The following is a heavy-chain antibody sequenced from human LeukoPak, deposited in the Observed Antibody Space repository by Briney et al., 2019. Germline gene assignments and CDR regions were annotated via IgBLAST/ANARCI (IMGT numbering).Heavy chain of an antibody. D-gene: IGHD1-20*01. Sequence: PSETLSLTCTVSGGSISSYYWSWIRQPPGKGLEWIGYIYYSGSTNYNPSLKSRVTISVDTSKNQFSLKLSSVTAADTAVYYCARARYNWKVPYFDYWGHGTLVTVSS. V-gene: IGHV4-59*01. CDR2: IYYSGST. CDR1: GGSISSYY. CDR3: ARARYNWKVPYFDY. J-gene: IGHJ4*01.